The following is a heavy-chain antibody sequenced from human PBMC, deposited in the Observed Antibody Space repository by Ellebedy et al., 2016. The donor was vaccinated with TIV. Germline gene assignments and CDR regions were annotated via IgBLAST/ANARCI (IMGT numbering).Heavy chain of an antibody. CDR3: ARGSGRPDY. Sequence: MPSETLSLTCSVSGGAMRRNHWSWIRQHPGKGLEWIGYVYYSGSTNYNPSLGSRVTISVDTSKNHFSLNVSSVTAADTAVYYCARGSGRPDYWGQGTLVTVSS. CDR2: VYYSGST. J-gene: IGHJ4*02. V-gene: IGHV4-59*01. D-gene: IGHD3-10*01. CDR1: GGAMRRNH.